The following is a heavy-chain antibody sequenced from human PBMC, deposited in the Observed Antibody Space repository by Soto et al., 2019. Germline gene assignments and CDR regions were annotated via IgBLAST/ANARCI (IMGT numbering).Heavy chain of an antibody. D-gene: IGHD7-27*01. J-gene: IGHJ4*02. Sequence: EVQLVESGGGLVKPGGSLRLSCAASGFTFSNAWMSWIRHAPGKGLEWVGGLKSKTDGRTTDYAAPVKCKFTISRDDSKNKLYLQMNSLRPEDTGVYYCTTGESNPIDYWGQGTLVTVSS. CDR1: GFTFSNAW. CDR3: TTGESNPIDY. V-gene: IGHV3-15*01. CDR2: LKSKTDGRTT.